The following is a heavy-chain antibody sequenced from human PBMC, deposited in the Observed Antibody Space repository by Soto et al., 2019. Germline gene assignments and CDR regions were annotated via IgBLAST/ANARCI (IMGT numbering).Heavy chain of an antibody. D-gene: IGHD3-10*01. CDR2: IDPSDSYT. CDR1: GYSFTSYW. V-gene: IGHV5-10-1*01. J-gene: IGHJ4*02. Sequence: GESLKISCKGSGYSFTSYWISWVRQMPGKGLEWMGRIDPSDSYTNYSPSFQGHVTISADKSISTAYLQWSSLKASDTAMYYCARHPLLWFGELLENDYWGQGTLVTVSS. CDR3: ARHPLLWFGELLENDY.